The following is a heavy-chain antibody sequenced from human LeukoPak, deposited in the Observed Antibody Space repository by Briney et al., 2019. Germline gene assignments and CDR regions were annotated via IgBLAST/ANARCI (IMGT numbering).Heavy chain of an antibody. J-gene: IGHJ4*02. Sequence: SVKVSCKASGGTFSSYAISWVRQAPGQGLEWMGGIIPIFGTANYAQKFQGRVTITADKSASTAYMELSSLRSEDTAVYYCARGLGELSFDLCYWGQGTLVTVSS. CDR1: GGTFSSYA. V-gene: IGHV1-69*06. CDR3: ARGLGELSFDLCY. CDR2: IIPIFGTA. D-gene: IGHD3-16*02.